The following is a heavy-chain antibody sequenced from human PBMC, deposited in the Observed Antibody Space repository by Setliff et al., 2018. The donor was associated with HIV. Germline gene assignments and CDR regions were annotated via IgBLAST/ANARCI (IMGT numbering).Heavy chain of an antibody. D-gene: IGHD3-10*01. CDR2: INPNSGGT. J-gene: IGHJ5*02. CDR3: ARAQDFGRIWWFDP. CDR1: GYTFTGYY. V-gene: IGHV1-2*02. Sequence: GASVKVSCKASGYTFTGYYMHWVRQAPGQGLEWMGWINPNSGGTNYAQKFQGRATMTRDTSISTAYMELSRLRSDDTAVYYCARAQDFGRIWWFDPWGQGTLVTAPQ.